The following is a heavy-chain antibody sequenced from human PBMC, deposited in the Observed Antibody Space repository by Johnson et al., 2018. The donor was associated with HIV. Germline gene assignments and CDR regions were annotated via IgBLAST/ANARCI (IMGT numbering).Heavy chain of an antibody. D-gene: IGHD1-26*01. Sequence: QVQLVESGGGVVQSGRSLRLSCAASGFTFSTYGMHWVRQAPGKGLEWVAVIYSGGSTYYADSVKGRFTISRDKSKNTLYLQMTSLRAEDTAVYYCARDQGGSYYAAFDIWGQGKMVTVSS. CDR2: IYSGGST. CDR1: GFTFSTYG. J-gene: IGHJ3*02. CDR3: ARDQGGSYYAAFDI. V-gene: IGHV3-NL1*01.